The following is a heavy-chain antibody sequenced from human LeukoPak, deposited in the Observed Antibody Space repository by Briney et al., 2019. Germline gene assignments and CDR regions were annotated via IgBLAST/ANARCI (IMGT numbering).Heavy chain of an antibody. CDR2: IGSSSSYI. J-gene: IGHJ6*02. D-gene: IGHD3-10*01. Sequence: GGSLRLSCAASGFTFSSYSMNWVRQAPGKGLEWVSSIGSSSSYIYYADSVKGRFTISRDNAKNSLYLQMNSLRAEDTAVYYCARVRYYGSGDYYGMDVWGQGTTVTVSS. CDR3: ARVRYYGSGDYYGMDV. V-gene: IGHV3-21*01. CDR1: GFTFSSYS.